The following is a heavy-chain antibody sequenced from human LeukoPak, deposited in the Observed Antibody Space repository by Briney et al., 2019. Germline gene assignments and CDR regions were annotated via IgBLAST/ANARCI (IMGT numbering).Heavy chain of an antibody. V-gene: IGHV3-11*04. CDR2: ISSSGSTI. D-gene: IGHD3-16*02. Sequence: PGGSLRLSCAASGFTFSDYYMSWIRQAPGEGLEWVSYISSSGSTIYYADSVKGRFTISRDNSKNTLYLQMNSLRAEDTAVYYCARDLIGGLGELSFWLGYWGQGTLVTVSS. CDR3: ARDLIGGLGELSFWLGY. J-gene: IGHJ4*02. CDR1: GFTFSDYY.